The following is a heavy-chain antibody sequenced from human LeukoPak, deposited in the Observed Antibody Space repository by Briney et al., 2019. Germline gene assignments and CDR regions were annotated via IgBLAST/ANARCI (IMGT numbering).Heavy chain of an antibody. V-gene: IGHV3-20*04. J-gene: IGHJ4*02. Sequence: GGSLRLSCAASGFTFDDYGMSWVRQGPGKGLEWVSGINWNGGTTTYADSVKGRFTISRDNAKNSLYLHMNSLRAEDTALYYCAREPYYDSSGYSPDYWGQGTLVTVSS. CDR3: AREPYYDSSGYSPDY. D-gene: IGHD3-22*01. CDR1: GFTFDDYG. CDR2: INWNGGTT.